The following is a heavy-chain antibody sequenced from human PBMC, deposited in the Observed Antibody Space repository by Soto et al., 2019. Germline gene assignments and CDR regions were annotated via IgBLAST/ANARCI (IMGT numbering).Heavy chain of an antibody. D-gene: IGHD2-15*01. CDR3: ARGIATGQLDP. Sequence: GASVKVSCKASGYPFTRYTMNWVRQAPGQRLEWMGWINPDNGNTKSSQKFQDRVIITRDTSASTAYMDLSSLRSEDTAVYYCARGIATGQLDPWGQGTLVTVSS. CDR1: GYPFTRYT. CDR2: INPDNGNT. J-gene: IGHJ5*02. V-gene: IGHV1-3*01.